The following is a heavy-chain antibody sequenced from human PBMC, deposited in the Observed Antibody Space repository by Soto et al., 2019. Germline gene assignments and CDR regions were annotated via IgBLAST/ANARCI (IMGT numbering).Heavy chain of an antibody. V-gene: IGHV3-33*01. D-gene: IGHD2-15*01. CDR3: AREGLAVEAGFAY. CDR1: GFTFSSYG. CDR2: IWYDGSNK. Sequence: QVQLVESGGGVVQPGRSPRLSCAASGFTFSSYGMHWVRQAPGKGLEWVAVIWYDGSNKYYADSVKGRFTISRDNSKNTLYLQMNSLRAEDTAVYYCAREGLAVEAGFAYWGQGTLVTVSS. J-gene: IGHJ4*02.